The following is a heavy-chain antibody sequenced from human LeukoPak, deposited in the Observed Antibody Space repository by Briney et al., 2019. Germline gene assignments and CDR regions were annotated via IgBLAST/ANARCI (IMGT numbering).Heavy chain of an antibody. CDR2: ISSSSSTI. Sequence: PGGSLRLSCAASGFTLSSYSMSWVRQPPGKGLEWVSYISSSSSTIYYAVSVKWRFTISRDNAKNSLYLQMISLRAGDTAVYLCARGGTPPDFGGEGTMVTVSS. CDR1: GFTLSSYS. V-gene: IGHV3-48*01. D-gene: IGHD3-3*01. J-gene: IGHJ3*01. CDR3: ARGGTPPDF.